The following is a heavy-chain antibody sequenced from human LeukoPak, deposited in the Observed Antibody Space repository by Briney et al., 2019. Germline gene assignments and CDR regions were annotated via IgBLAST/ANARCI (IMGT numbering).Heavy chain of an antibody. CDR1: GDSVSNTDAT. CDR2: THYRSKWST. D-gene: IGHD4-11*01. V-gene: IGHV6-1*01. Sequence: SQTLSLTCAISGDSVSNTDATWNWIRQSPSRGLEWLGRTHYRSKWSTDYAPSMRGRLTISSDTARNQFSLHLNSVTPEDTAVYFCARAAYRAFYFWGHGTMVTVSS. CDR3: ARAAYRAFYF. J-gene: IGHJ3*01.